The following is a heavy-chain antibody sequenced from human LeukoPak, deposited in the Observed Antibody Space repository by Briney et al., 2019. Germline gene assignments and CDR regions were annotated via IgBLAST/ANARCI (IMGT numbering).Heavy chain of an antibody. CDR3: ARVYNGDYGFDY. V-gene: IGHV4-59*01. J-gene: IGHJ4*02. Sequence: KATETLSLTCTVSGGSINNYYWSWIRQPPGKGLEWIGYIYYSGSTNYNPSLKSRVSISVDTSKNHFSLRLSSVTAADTAVYYCARVYNGDYGFDYWGQGTLVTVSS. D-gene: IGHD4-17*01. CDR1: GGSINNYY. CDR2: IYYSGST.